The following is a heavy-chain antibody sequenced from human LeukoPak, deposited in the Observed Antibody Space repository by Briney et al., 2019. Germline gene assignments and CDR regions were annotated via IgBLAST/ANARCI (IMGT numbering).Heavy chain of an antibody. D-gene: IGHD4-17*01. CDR2: IIPILGIA. V-gene: IGHV1-69*04. Sequence: ASVKVSCKASGGTFSSYAISWVRQAPGQGLEWMGRIIPILGIANYAQKFQGGVTITADKSTSTAYMELSSLRSEDTAVYYCARDGKNYGDYGGRSYYGMDVWGQGTTVTVSS. J-gene: IGHJ6*02. CDR3: ARDGKNYGDYGGRSYYGMDV. CDR1: GGTFSSYA.